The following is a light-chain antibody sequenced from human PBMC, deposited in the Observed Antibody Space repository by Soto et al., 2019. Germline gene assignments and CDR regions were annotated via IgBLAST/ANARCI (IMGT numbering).Light chain of an antibody. V-gene: IGKV3-11*01. Sequence: IVLTQSPVTLSLSPGERATLSCRASQSVSSHLAWYQQKPGQAPRLLIYDASNRATGIPARFSGSGSGTDFTLTISSLEPEDFAVYYCQQRSNWPPWTFGQGTKVDIK. CDR3: QQRSNWPPWT. CDR2: DAS. J-gene: IGKJ1*01. CDR1: QSVSSH.